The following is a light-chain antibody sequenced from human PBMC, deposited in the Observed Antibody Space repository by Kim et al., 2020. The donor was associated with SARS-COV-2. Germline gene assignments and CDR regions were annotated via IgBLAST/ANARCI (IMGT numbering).Light chain of an antibody. V-gene: IGLV3-1*01. J-gene: IGLJ2*01. CDR1: KLGDKY. CDR3: QAWDGSTVV. CDR2: QDS. Sequence: SVSPGQTASSTCSGDKLGDKYACWYQQKPGQTPVLVIYQDSTRPSGSPERVSGSNSGNTATLTISGTQAMDEADYYSQAWDGSTVVFGGGTQLTVL.